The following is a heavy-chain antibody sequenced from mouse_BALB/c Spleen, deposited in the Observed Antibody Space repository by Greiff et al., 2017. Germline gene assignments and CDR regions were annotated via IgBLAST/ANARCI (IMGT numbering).Heavy chain of an antibody. J-gene: IGHJ2*01. CDR3: ARRAYYGNYYFDY. D-gene: IGHD2-10*01. CDR1: GYTFTDYW. Sequence: VQLQQPGAELVMPGASVKMSCKASGYTFTDYWMHWVKQRPGQGLEWIGAIDTSDSYTSYNQKFKGKATLTVDESSSTAYMQLSSLTSEDSAVYYCARRAYYGNYYFDYWGQGTTLTVSS. CDR2: IDTSDSYT. V-gene: IGHV1-69*01.